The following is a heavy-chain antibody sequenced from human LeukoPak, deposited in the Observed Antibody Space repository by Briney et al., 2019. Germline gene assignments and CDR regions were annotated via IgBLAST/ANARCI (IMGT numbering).Heavy chain of an antibody. CDR2: IDPGDSDT. CDR1: GYSFTTYW. V-gene: IGHV5-51*01. CDR3: ARIRNSHVNYDFWSGYLY. D-gene: IGHD3-3*01. J-gene: IGHJ4*02. Sequence: GESLKISCKGPGYSFTTYWIAWVRQMPGKGLEWMGIIDPGDSDTRYSPSFQGQVTISADKSISTAYLQWSSLKASDTAIYYCARIRNSHVNYDFWSGYLYWGQGTLVTVSS.